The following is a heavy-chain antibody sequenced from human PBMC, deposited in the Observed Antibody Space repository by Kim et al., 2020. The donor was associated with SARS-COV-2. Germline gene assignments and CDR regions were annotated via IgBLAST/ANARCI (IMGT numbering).Heavy chain of an antibody. J-gene: IGHJ6*03. CDR1: GFTFSSYA. Sequence: GGSLRLSCAASGFTFSSYAMSWVRQAPGKGLEWVSAISGSGGSTYYADSVKGRFTISRDNSKNTLYLQMNSLRAEDTAVYYCAKDYKRGLDSYYYYYMDVWGKGTTVTVSS. V-gene: IGHV3-23*01. CDR2: ISGSGGST. CDR3: AKDYKRGLDSYYYYYMDV. D-gene: IGHD1-1*01.